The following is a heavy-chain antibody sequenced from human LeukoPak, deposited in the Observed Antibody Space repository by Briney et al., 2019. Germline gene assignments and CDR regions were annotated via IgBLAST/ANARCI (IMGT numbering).Heavy chain of an antibody. V-gene: IGHV3-7*01. Sequence: GGPLRLSCAASGFTFSSYWMSWVRQAPGKGLEWVANIKQDGSEKYYVDSVKGRFTISRDNAKNSLYLQMNSLRAEDTAVYYCARDSVLRFLEGSPLLLFPDAFDIWGQGTMVTVSS. J-gene: IGHJ3*02. CDR2: IKQDGSEK. CDR3: ARDSVLRFLEGSPLLLFPDAFDI. CDR1: GFTFSSYW. D-gene: IGHD3-3*01.